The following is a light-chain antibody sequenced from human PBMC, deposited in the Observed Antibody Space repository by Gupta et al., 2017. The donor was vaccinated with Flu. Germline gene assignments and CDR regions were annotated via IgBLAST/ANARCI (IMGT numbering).Light chain of an antibody. J-gene: IGKJ1*01. CDR2: STS. CDR1: QVVGSY. V-gene: IGKV1-39*01. Sequence: GDTVTITCRASQVVGSYLDWYQQRPGEVPNLLLYSTSTRQRGVPSRFVGGGSGTVFTLTVSSLLPEDSATYFCQQSYSSPCTFGQGTKV. CDR3: QQSYSSPCT.